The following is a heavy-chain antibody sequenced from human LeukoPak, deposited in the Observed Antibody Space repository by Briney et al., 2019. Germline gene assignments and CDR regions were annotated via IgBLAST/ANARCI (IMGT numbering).Heavy chain of an antibody. D-gene: IGHD6-13*01. CDR1: GFTFSSYA. J-gene: IGHJ4*02. V-gene: IGHV3-23*01. CDR3: ARVRSAAGTGIGVYYFDY. CDR2: ISGSGGST. Sequence: GGSLRLSCAASGFTFSSYAMSWVRQAPGKGLEWVSAISGSGGSTYYADSVKGRFTISRDNSKNTLYLQMNSLRAEDTAVYYCARVRSAAGTGIGVYYFDYWGQGTLVTVSS.